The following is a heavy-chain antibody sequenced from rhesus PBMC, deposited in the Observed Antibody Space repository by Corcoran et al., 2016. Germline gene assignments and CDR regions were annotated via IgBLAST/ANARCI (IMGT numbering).Heavy chain of an antibody. CDR1: GGSISSGYYY. Sequence: QVQLQESGPGLVKPSETLSLTCAVSGGSISSGYYYWNWIRQPPGKGLEWIGDITTSGGTTDTPSRKSRVTISRDTSKNQCSLKLSSVTAADTAVYYWARDGRAYFEFWGQGALVTVSS. V-gene: IGHV4-122*02. D-gene: IGHD1-44*02. CDR3: ARDGRAYFEF. CDR2: ITTSGGT. J-gene: IGHJ1*01.